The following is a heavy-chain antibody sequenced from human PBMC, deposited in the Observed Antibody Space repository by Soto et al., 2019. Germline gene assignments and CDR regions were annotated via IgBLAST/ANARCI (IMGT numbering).Heavy chain of an antibody. Sequence: GGSLRLSCAASGFTFSGSSMHWVRQASGKGLEWVGRIRGKTDTCATAYAAPVRGRFTISRDDSKNTAYLQMNSLKTEDTAVYFCNKSIGAYAMDVWGQGTTVTVSS. CDR1: GFTFSGSS. J-gene: IGHJ6*02. D-gene: IGHD6-6*01. V-gene: IGHV3-73*01. CDR2: IRGKTDTCAT. CDR3: NKSIGAYAMDV.